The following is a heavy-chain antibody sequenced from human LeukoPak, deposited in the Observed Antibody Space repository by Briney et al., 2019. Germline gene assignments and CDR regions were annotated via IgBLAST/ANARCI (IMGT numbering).Heavy chain of an antibody. Sequence: GGSLRLSCAASGFTFSSYAMSWVRQAPGKGLEWVSAISGSGGSTYYADSVKGRFTISRDNSKNMLYLQMNSLRAEDTAVYYCAKVKGSSSSALLFDYWGQGTLVTVSS. J-gene: IGHJ4*02. CDR1: GFTFSSYA. D-gene: IGHD6-13*01. CDR2: ISGSGGST. CDR3: AKVKGSSSSALLFDY. V-gene: IGHV3-23*01.